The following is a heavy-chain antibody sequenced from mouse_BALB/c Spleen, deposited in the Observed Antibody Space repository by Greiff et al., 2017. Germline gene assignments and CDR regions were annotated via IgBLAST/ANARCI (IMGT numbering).Heavy chain of an antibody. CDR3: AGDRYYAMDY. Sequence: QVHVKQSGPGLVQPSQSLSITCTVSGFTLTSYAVHWVRQSPGKGLEWLGVIWSGGSTDYNAAFISRLSISKDNSKSQVFFKMNSLQANDTAIYYCAGDRYYAMDYGGQGTSVTVSS. J-gene: IGHJ4*01. V-gene: IGHV2-2*02. CDR1: GFTLTSYA. D-gene: IGHD3-2*01. CDR2: IWSGGST.